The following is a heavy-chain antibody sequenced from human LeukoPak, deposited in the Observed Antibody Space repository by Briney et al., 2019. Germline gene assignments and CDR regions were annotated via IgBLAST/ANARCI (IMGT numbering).Heavy chain of an antibody. D-gene: IGHD4-23*01. V-gene: IGHV4-30-4*01. Sequence: SETLSLTCTVSGGSISSGDYYWSWIRQPPGKGLEWIGYIYYSGSTYYNPSLKSRVTISIDTSKNQFSLKLSSVTAADTAVYYCARDRRGNSFWYFDLWGRGTLVTVSS. CDR2: IYYSGST. CDR1: GGSISSGDYY. J-gene: IGHJ2*01. CDR3: ARDRRGNSFWYFDL.